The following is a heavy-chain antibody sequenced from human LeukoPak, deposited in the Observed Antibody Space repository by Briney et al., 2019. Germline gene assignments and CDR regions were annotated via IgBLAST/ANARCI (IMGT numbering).Heavy chain of an antibody. CDR2: ISGSGGST. CDR3: AKEKLGFWSGYEY. CDR1: GFTFSCHA. V-gene: IGHV3-23*01. D-gene: IGHD3-3*01. J-gene: IGHJ4*02. Sequence: GGSLRLSRAAPGFTFSCHAMSWVRQAPGKGLEWVSAISGSGGSTYYADSVKGRFTISSDNSKNTLYLQMNSLRAEDTAVYYCAKEKLGFWSGYEYWGQGTLVTVSS.